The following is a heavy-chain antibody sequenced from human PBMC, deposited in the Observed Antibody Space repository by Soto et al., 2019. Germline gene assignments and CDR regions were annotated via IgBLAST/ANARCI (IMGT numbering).Heavy chain of an antibody. V-gene: IGHV1-18*01. CDR3: ARAPDLVDYYDSSGYYEWYFDL. CDR2: ISAYNGNT. CDR1: GYTVTSYG. J-gene: IGHJ2*01. D-gene: IGHD3-22*01. Sequence: ASVKVSCKASGYTVTSYGISWVRQAPGQGLEWMGWISAYNGNTNYAQKLQGRVTMTTDTSTSTAYMELRSLRSDDTAVYYCARAPDLVDYYDSSGYYEWYFDLRGSGTLVTVSS.